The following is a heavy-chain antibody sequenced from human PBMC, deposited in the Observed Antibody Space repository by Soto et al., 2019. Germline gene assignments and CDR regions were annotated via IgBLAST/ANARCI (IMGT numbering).Heavy chain of an antibody. CDR1: GFTFSSYS. CDR3: AGGLHGASYYFDY. V-gene: IGHV3-48*02. D-gene: IGHD4-17*01. CDR2: ITSSTSSI. J-gene: IGHJ4*02. Sequence: PGGSLRLSCAASGFTFSSYSMNWVRQAPGKGLEWISYITSSTSSIYYADSVKGRFTISRDNAKNSLFLQMNSLRDEDTAVYYCAGGLHGASYYFDYWGQGTLVTVSS.